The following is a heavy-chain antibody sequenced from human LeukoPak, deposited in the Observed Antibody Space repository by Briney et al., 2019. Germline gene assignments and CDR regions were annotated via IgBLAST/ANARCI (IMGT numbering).Heavy chain of an antibody. V-gene: IGHV4-39*01. CDR2: IYYSGST. CDR1: VGSISSGNW. CDR3: ASSPSGYWWNFDC. Sequence: SETLSLTCGVSVGSISSGNWWSWVRQPPGKGLEWIGSIYYSGSTYNNPSLKSRVTISVDTTKNQFSLKLTSVTAADTAVYYCASSPSGYWWNFDCWGQGTLVTVSS. D-gene: IGHD3-22*01. J-gene: IGHJ4*02.